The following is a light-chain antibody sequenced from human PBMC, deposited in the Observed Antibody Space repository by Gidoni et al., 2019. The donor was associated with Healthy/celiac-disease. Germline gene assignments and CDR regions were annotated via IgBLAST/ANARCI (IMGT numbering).Light chain of an antibody. J-gene: IGLJ2*01. CDR3: QAWASSTAGVV. CDR1: KLGDNY. Sequence: SYELTQPPAVSVSPGQTASITCSGDKLGDNYACWYQQEPGQSPVLVIYQDSKRPSGIPERFSGSNSGNTATLTISGTQAMDEADYYCQAWASSTAGVVFGGGTKLTVL. CDR2: QDS. V-gene: IGLV3-1*01.